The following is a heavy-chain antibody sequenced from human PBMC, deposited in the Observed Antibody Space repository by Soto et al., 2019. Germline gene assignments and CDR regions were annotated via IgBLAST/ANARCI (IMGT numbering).Heavy chain of an antibody. Sequence: VASVKVSCKASGYTFTSYYMHWVRQAPGQGLEWMGIINPSGGSTSYAQKFQGRVTMTRDTSTSTVYMELSSLRSEDTAVYYCARDGNWRFLEWLLSDWGQGTLVTVSS. CDR3: ARDGNWRFLEWLLSD. D-gene: IGHD3-3*01. V-gene: IGHV1-46*01. CDR1: GYTFTSYY. J-gene: IGHJ4*02. CDR2: INPSGGST.